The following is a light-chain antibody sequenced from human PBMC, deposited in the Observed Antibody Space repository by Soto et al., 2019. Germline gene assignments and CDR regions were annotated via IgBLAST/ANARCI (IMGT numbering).Light chain of an antibody. CDR2: AAS. CDR1: QGIRDN. V-gene: IGKV1-6*01. Sequence: AIQMTQSTPSLSASLGDRVSITCRASQGIRDNLAWYQQKPGRAPKLLIYAASSLQSGVPSRFSGSGSGTDFTLTISSLQPEDFATYYCLHDYNYPRTFGQGTKVEIK. J-gene: IGKJ1*01. CDR3: LHDYNYPRT.